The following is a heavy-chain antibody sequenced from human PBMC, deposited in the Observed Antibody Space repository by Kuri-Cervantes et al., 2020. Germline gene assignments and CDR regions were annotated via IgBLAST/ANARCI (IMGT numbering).Heavy chain of an antibody. V-gene: IGHV4-34*01. CDR1: GGSFSGYY. D-gene: IGHD5-18*01. J-gene: IGHJ4*02. Sequence: SETLSLTCAVSGGSFSGYYWSWIRQPPGKGLEWIGEINHSGSTNYNPSLKSRVTISLDTSKNQFSLKLSSVTAADTAVYYCARSSGSSYGRLAYWGQGTLVTVSS. CDR3: ARSSGSSYGRLAY. CDR2: INHSGST.